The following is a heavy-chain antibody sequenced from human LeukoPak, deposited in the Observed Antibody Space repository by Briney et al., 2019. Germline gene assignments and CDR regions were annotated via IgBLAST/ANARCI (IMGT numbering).Heavy chain of an antibody. V-gene: IGHV4-59*01. J-gene: IGHJ4*02. D-gene: IGHD3-3*01. CDR1: GGSISSYY. CDR3: ARGVADPQGHFDY. Sequence: KPSETLSLTCTVSGGSISSYYWSWIRQPPGKGLEWIGYTYYSGSTNYNPSLKSRVTISVDTSKNQFSLKLSSVTAADTAVYYCARGVADPQGHFDYWGQGTLVTVSS. CDR2: TYYSGST.